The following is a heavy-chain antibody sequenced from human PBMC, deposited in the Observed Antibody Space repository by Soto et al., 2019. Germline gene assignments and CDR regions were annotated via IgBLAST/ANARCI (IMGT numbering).Heavy chain of an antibody. CDR3: AGLYSGSYYTPVRRPDAFDI. CDR1: GGTFSSYA. CDR2: IIPIFGTA. Sequence: ASVKVSCKASGGTFSSYAISWVRQAPGQGLEWMGGIIPIFGTANYAQKFQGRVTITADESTSTAYMELSSLRSEDTAVYYCAGLYSGSYYTPVRRPDAFDIWGQGTMVTVSS. J-gene: IGHJ3*02. D-gene: IGHD1-26*01. V-gene: IGHV1-69*13.